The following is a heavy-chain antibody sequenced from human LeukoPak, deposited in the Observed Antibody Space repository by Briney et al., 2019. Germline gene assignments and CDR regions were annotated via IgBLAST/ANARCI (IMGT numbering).Heavy chain of an antibody. CDR3: ARDRYISRSWGYDFDY. CDR2: IKQDGSEK. CDR1: GFTFSSYW. Sequence: GGSLRLSCAASGFTFSSYWMSWVRQAPGKGLEWVANIKQDGSEKYYVDSVKGRFTISRDNAKNSLYLQMNSLRAEDTAVYYCARDRYISRSWGYDFDYWGQGTLVTVS. D-gene: IGHD6-13*01. J-gene: IGHJ4*02. V-gene: IGHV3-7*01.